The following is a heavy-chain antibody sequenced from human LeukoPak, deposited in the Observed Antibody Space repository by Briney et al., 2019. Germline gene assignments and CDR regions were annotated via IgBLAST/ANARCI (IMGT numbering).Heavy chain of an antibody. CDR1: GYTFSSHG. CDR2: VSSHSGGT. J-gene: IGHJ1*01. V-gene: IGHV1-2*02. CDR3: ARGPVGATTTEYFQH. D-gene: IGHD1-26*01. Sequence: GASVKVSCKASGYTFSSHGINWVRQAPGQGLEWMGWVSSHSGGTNFAQKFQGRLTLTRDTSISTAYMELSRLTSDDTAVFYCARGPVGATTTEYFQHWGQGTLVTVSS.